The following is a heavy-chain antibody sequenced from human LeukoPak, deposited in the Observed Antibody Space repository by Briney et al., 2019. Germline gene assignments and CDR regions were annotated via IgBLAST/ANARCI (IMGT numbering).Heavy chain of an antibody. V-gene: IGHV3-33*01. Sequence: PGRSLRLSCAASGFTFSSYGMHWVRQAPGKGLEWVAVIWYDGSNKYYADSVKGRSTISRDNSKNTLYLQMNSLRAEDTAVYYCARDQVGPGSYSESFDYWGQGTLVTVSS. CDR3: ARDQVGPGSYSESFDY. J-gene: IGHJ4*02. D-gene: IGHD3-10*01. CDR2: IWYDGSNK. CDR1: GFTFSSYG.